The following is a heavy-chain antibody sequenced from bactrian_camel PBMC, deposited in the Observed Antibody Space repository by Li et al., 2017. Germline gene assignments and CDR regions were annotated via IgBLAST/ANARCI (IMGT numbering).Heavy chain of an antibody. D-gene: IGHD3*01. CDR2: LDNDGSDI. J-gene: IGHJ4*01. V-gene: IGHV3S6*01. CDR1: GFSFDIYY. CDR3: VRRFLFGDGGYERNY. Sequence: QVQLVESGGGLVQPGESLRLSCAASGFSFDIYYMSWVRQAPGKGLEWVSRLDNDGSDIYYADSVKGRFTISRDNAKNTMYLHMNSLRPEDTAVYYCVRRFLFGDGGYERNYWGQGTQVTVS.